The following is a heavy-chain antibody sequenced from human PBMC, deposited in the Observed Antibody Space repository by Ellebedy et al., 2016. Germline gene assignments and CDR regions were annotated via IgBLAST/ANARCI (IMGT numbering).Heavy chain of an antibody. V-gene: IGHV3-23*01. Sequence: GGSLRLSXVASGFTFRNFFMSWVRQAPGGGLEWISTISGDGDTTFSADSVKGRFTISRDNSRCTLYLQMDSLTAADTAVYYCYYGHYSGFWGQGTLVTVSS. CDR1: GFTFRNFF. CDR2: ISGDGDTT. J-gene: IGHJ4*02. CDR3: YYGHYSGF. D-gene: IGHD4-17*01.